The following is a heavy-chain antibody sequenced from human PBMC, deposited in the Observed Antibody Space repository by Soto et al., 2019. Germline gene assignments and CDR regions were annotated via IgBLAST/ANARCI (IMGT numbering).Heavy chain of an antibody. CDR2: ISYDGRSE. J-gene: IGHJ6*02. V-gene: IGHV3-30*18. D-gene: IGHD2-15*01. CDR1: GFTFSNFG. CDR3: AKDLDVVMVLSATRGLDV. Sequence: GGSLRLSCVASGFTFSNFGMHWVRQAPGKGLEWVAGISYDGRSEYYVDSVRGRFTLSRDNSKNTRSLQMISLRPEDTGVYYCAKDLDVVMVLSATRGLDVWGQGTTVTVSS.